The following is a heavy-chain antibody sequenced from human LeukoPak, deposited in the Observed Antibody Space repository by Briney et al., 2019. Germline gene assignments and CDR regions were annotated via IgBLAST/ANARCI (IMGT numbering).Heavy chain of an antibody. CDR1: GGSISTYY. CDR2: IYYRGST. Sequence: PSETLSLTCSVSGGSISTYYWSWIRQPPGKGLEWIGSIYYRGSTYYNPSLKSRVTISVDTSKNQFSLKLSSVTAADTAVYYCARQGVPATGKDHWGHVTLVNV. D-gene: IGHD6-13*01. V-gene: IGHV4-59*05. CDR3: ARQGVPATGKDH. J-gene: IGHJ4*01.